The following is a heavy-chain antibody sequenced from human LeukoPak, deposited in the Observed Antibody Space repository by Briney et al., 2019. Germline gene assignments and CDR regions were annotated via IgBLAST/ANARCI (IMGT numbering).Heavy chain of an antibody. CDR2: INHSGST. D-gene: IGHD4-17*01. CDR1: GGSFSGYY. CDR3: ASTRYLYGKIDC. Sequence: SETLSLTCAVYGGSFSGYYWSWIRQPPGKGLEWIGEINHSGSTNYNPSLKSRVTISVDTSKNQFSLKLSFVTAADTAVYYCASTRYLYGKIDCWGQGTLVTVSS. J-gene: IGHJ4*02. V-gene: IGHV4-34*01.